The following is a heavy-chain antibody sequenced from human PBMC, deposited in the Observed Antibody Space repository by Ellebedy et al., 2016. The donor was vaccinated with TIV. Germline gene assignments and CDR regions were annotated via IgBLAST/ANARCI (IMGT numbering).Heavy chain of an antibody. CDR3: SRGWSTPDS. V-gene: IGHV3-21*06. D-gene: IGHD2-15*01. CDR2: IRSNGSDK. CDR1: GFIFSNYN. Sequence: GESLKISCEASGFIFSNYNMNWVRQSPGKGLEWVSFIRSNGSDKYYAESVKGRFTISRDNAQDTLFLQMNSLRAEDTAVYFCSRGWSTPDSWGQGTLVIVSS. J-gene: IGHJ4*02.